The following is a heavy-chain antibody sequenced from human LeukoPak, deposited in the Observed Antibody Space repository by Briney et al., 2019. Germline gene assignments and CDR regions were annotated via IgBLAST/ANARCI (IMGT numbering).Heavy chain of an antibody. CDR3: ARGRTLSIAVAGTFDY. CDR2: INPNSGGT. D-gene: IGHD6-19*01. CDR1: RYTFTGYY. Sequence: GASVKVSCKASRYTFTGYYMHWVRQAPGQGLEWMGWINPNSGGTNYAQKFQGRVTMTRDTSISTAYMELSRLRSDDTAVYYCARGRTLSIAVAGTFDYWGQGTLVTVSS. V-gene: IGHV1-2*02. J-gene: IGHJ4*02.